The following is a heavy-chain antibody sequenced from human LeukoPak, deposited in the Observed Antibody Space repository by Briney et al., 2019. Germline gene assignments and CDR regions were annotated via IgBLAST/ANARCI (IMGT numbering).Heavy chain of an antibody. V-gene: IGHV6-1*01. Sequence: SQTLSLTCAISGDSVSSKSAAWNWIRQSPSRGLEWLGRTYYRSKWYNDYAVSVKRRISINPDTSKNQFSLHLNSVTPEDTAVYYCARVHFGEEVNWFDPWGQGTLVTVSS. J-gene: IGHJ5*02. CDR2: TYYRSKWYN. D-gene: IGHD4-17*01. CDR3: ARVHFGEEVNWFDP. CDR1: GDSVSSKSAA.